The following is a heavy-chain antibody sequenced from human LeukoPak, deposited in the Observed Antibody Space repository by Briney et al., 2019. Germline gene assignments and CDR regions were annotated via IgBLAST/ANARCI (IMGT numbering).Heavy chain of an antibody. V-gene: IGHV4-59*01. J-gene: IGHJ3*02. Sequence: LETLSLTCTVSNGSISYYYWTWIRQPPGKALEWIGYIYNSGTNYNPSLRDRVTMSVDTSKNQFSLKLSSVTAADTAVYYCAREPHFDSTGYYYPQPFDIWGQGTVVTVSS. D-gene: IGHD3-22*01. CDR2: IYNSGT. CDR1: NGSISYYY. CDR3: AREPHFDSTGYYYPQPFDI.